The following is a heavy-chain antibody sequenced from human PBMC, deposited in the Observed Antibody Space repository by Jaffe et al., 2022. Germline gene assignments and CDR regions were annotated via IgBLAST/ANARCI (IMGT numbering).Heavy chain of an antibody. CDR2: VCGNGDP. Sequence: QVQVQESGPGLVRPSGTLYLTCAVSGGSLTTRYCWTWVRQSPEKGLEWIGEVCGNGDPNYNPSFKSRVAMSLDHSKNQFSLKLMSVTAADTAIYYCARDTSGWLPSYLWGPGTLVTVSS. CDR1: GGSLTTRYC. J-gene: IGHJ3*01. V-gene: IGHV4-4*02. CDR3: ARDTSGWLPSYL. D-gene: IGHD6-19*01.